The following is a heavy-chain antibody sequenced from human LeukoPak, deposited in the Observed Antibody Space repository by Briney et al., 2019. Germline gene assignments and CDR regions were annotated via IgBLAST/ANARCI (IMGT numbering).Heavy chain of an antibody. CDR3: ARGRY. J-gene: IGHJ4*02. Sequence: SETLSLTCAVYGGSFSGYYWSWIRQPPGKGLEWIGEINHSGSTNYNPSLKSRGPISVDTSKNQFSLKLSSVTAADTAVYYCARGRYWGQGILVTVSS. V-gene: IGHV4-34*01. CDR2: INHSGST. CDR1: GGSFSGYY.